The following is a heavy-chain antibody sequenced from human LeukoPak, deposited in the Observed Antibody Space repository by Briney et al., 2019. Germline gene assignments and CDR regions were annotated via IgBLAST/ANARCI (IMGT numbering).Heavy chain of an antibody. J-gene: IGHJ6*02. V-gene: IGHV1-69*13. CDR1: GGTFSSYA. Sequence: GASVKVSCKASGGTFSSYAISWVRQAPGQGLEWMGGIIPIFGTANYAQKFQGRVTITADESTSTAYMELSSLRSEDTAVYYCARDQLNYYDSSGHYYYGMDVWGQGTTVTVSS. CDR2: IIPIFGTA. D-gene: IGHD3-22*01. CDR3: ARDQLNYYDSSGHYYYGMDV.